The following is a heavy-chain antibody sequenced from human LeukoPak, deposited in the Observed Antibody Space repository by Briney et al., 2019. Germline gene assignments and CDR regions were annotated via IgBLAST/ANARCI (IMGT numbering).Heavy chain of an antibody. V-gene: IGHV4-61*01. CDR3: ARELVGAVFDY. D-gene: IGHD1-26*01. CDR2: VYYSGST. CDR1: GGSVSSGSYY. Sequence: PSETLSLTCTVSGGSVSSGSYYWSWIQQPPGKGLEWIGYVYYSGSTNYNPSLKSRVTISVDTSNNQFSLKLSSVTAADTAVYYCARELVGAVFDYWGQGTLVTVSS. J-gene: IGHJ4*02.